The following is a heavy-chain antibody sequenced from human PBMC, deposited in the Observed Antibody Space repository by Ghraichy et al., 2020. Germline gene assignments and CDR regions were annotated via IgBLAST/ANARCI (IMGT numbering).Heavy chain of an antibody. CDR1: GYTFTSYG. CDR3: ARGGFTAATGAKPDY. D-gene: IGHD6-13*01. V-gene: IGHV1-18*04. CDR2: VSGYNGNT. J-gene: IGHJ4*02. Sequence: ASVKVSCKASGYTFTSYGISWVRQAPGQGLEWKGWVSGYNGNTHYAQKFQGRVTMTTETSTSTAYMEMRSLRSDDTAIYYCARGGFTAATGAKPDYWGQGTLVTVAS.